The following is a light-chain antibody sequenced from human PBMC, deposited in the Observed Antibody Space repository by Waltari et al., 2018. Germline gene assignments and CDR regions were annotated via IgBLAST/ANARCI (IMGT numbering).Light chain of an antibody. Sequence: QSALTQPASVSGSPGQSITMSCTGTSSDIGTYNYVSWYQQHPGKAPKLMIYDVSNRPSGVSNRFSGSKSGITASLTISGLRAEDEADYYCSSYSDSSTLVVFGGGTKLTVL. CDR1: SSDIGTYNY. V-gene: IGLV2-14*03. J-gene: IGLJ3*02. CDR2: DVS. CDR3: SSYSDSSTLVV.